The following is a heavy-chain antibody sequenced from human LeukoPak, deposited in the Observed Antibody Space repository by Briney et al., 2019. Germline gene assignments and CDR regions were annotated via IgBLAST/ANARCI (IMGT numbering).Heavy chain of an antibody. Sequence: SETPSPTCTVSGGSISSSSYYWGWIRQPPGKGLEWIGSIYYSGSTNYNPSLESRVTISLDTSESQFSLKLSSVTAADTAVYYCARVSEFSSGWYRYNWFDPWGQGTLVTVSS. CDR2: IYYSGST. CDR1: GGSISSSSYY. J-gene: IGHJ5*02. D-gene: IGHD6-19*01. CDR3: ARVSEFSSGWYRYNWFDP. V-gene: IGHV4-39*07.